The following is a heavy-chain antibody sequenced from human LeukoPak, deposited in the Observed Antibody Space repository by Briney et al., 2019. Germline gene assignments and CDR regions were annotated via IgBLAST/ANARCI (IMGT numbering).Heavy chain of an antibody. Sequence: GESLKISCEDSGYTFTKDWIGWVRQMPGKGLEWMGIISPGASNTRYSPSFQGQVTISADKSISTAYLQWSSLKASDTAMYYCARPLGGNGMVVWGQGTTVTVSS. CDR3: ARPLGGNGMVV. CDR2: ISPGASNT. V-gene: IGHV5-51*01. CDR1: GYTFTKDW. D-gene: IGHD1-26*01. J-gene: IGHJ6*02.